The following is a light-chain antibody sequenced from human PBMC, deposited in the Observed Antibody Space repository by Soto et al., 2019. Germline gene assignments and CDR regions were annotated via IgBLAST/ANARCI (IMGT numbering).Light chain of an antibody. CDR2: DVT. Sequence: QSVLAQPRSVSGSPGQSVTVSCTGTSRDVAVYSYVSGFQQHPGKAPQLLIYDVTTRPSGVPDRFSGSKSGNTAALTISGLQAEDEAEYFCSSSAGSSAWIVGSGTNVTVL. CDR3: SSSAGSSAWI. CDR1: SRDVAVYSY. J-gene: IGLJ1*01. V-gene: IGLV2-11*01.